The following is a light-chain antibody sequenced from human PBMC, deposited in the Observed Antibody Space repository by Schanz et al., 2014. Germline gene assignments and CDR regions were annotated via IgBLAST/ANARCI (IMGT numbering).Light chain of an antibody. CDR1: QGISSY. CDR3: LHYNVFSGA. J-gene: IGKJ1*01. CDR2: AAS. V-gene: IGKV1-9*01. Sequence: IQLTQSPSSLSASVGDRVTITCRASQGISSYLAWYQQKPGKAPKLLIYAASTLQSGVPSRFSGSGSGTEFTLTISSLQPDDFASYHCLHYNVFSGAFGQGTKVEI.